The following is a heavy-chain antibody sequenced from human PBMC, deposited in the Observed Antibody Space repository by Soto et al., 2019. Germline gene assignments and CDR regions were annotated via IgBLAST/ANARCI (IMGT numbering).Heavy chain of an antibody. Sequence: GAAVKVSGKASGYTFTSYGISWVRQAPGQGLEWMGWISAYNGNTNYAQKLQGRVTMTTDTSTSTAYMELRSLRSDDTAVYYCAFEEGFGYFDYWGQGTLVTVSS. D-gene: IGHD3-16*01. CDR2: ISAYNGNT. V-gene: IGHV1-18*04. CDR1: GYTFTSYG. CDR3: AFEEGFGYFDY. J-gene: IGHJ4*02.